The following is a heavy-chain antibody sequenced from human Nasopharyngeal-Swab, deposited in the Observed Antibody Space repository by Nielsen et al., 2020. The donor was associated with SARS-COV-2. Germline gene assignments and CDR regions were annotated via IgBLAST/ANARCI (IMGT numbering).Heavy chain of an antibody. V-gene: IGHV3-21*01. Sequence: GGSLRLSCAASGFTFSSYAMNWVRQAPGKGLEWVSFITSSSSTIYYADSVKGRFTISRDNANNSLYLQMNSLRAEDTAVYYCAREEILLWFGESAPRGNWFDPWGQGTLVTVSS. D-gene: IGHD3-10*01. CDR2: ITSSSSTI. CDR1: GFTFSSYA. CDR3: AREEILLWFGESAPRGNWFDP. J-gene: IGHJ5*02.